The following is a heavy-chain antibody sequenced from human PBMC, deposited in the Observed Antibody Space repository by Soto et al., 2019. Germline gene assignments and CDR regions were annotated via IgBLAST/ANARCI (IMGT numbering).Heavy chain of an antibody. CDR2: IWYDGSNK. CDR3: ARDSYAFDI. J-gene: IGHJ3*02. Sequence: GESLRLSCAASGFTFSSYGMHWLRQAPGKGLEWVAVIWYDGSNKYYADSVKGRFTISRDNSKNTLYLQMNSLRAEDTAVYYCARDSYAFDIWGQGTMVTVSS. V-gene: IGHV3-33*01. CDR1: GFTFSSYG.